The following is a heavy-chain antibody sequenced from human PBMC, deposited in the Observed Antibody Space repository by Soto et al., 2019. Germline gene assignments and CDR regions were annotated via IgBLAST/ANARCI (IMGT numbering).Heavy chain of an antibody. CDR2: ISYDGSNE. CDR1: GFTFSSYG. J-gene: IGHJ6*02. V-gene: IGHV3-30*18. D-gene: IGHD3-16*02. Sequence: QVQLVESGGGVVQPEKSLRLSCAASGFTFSSYGMHWVRQAPGKGLEWVAIISYDGSNESYADSVKGRFSISRDNSKNTLYLQMNSLRAEDTAVYYCAKDRRAYRKYYYYGLDVWGQGTTVTVSS. CDR3: AKDRRAYRKYYYYGLDV.